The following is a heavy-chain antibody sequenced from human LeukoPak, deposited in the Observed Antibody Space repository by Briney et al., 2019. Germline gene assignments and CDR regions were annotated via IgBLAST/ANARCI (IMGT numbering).Heavy chain of an antibody. J-gene: IGHJ5*02. Sequence: SETLSLTCTVSGGSISSGGYYWSWIRQHSGKGLEWIGYIYYSGSTYYNPSLKGRVTISVDTSKNQFSLKLSSVTAADTAVYYCARRYCSSTSCYTNWFDPWGQGTLVTVSS. V-gene: IGHV4-31*03. CDR1: GGSISSGGYY. D-gene: IGHD2-2*02. CDR2: IYYSGST. CDR3: ARRYCSSTSCYTNWFDP.